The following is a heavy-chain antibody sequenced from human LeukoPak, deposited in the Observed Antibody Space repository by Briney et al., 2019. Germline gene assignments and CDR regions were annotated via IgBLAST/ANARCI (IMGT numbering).Heavy chain of an antibody. CDR2: ISSSSSYI. Sequence: GGSLRLSCAASGFTFSSYSMNWVRKAPGKGLEWVSSISSSSSYIYYADSVKGRFTISRDNAKNSLYLQMNSLRAEDTAVYYCARARETMYSSASQGYWGQGTLVTVSS. CDR3: ARARETMYSSASQGY. CDR1: GFTFSSYS. V-gene: IGHV3-21*01. D-gene: IGHD6-25*01. J-gene: IGHJ4*02.